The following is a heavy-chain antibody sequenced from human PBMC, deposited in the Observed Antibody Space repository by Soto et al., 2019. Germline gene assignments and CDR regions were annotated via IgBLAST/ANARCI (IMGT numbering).Heavy chain of an antibody. Sequence: ESGGGLVQPGGSLRLSCAASAFTFRNYWMSWVRQAPGKGLECVAKIKEDGSEKYYVDSVKGRFTISRDNAKNSVYLQMNSLTAEDTAVYYCARASSSTSGAIDYWGQGTLVTVSS. D-gene: IGHD2-2*01. J-gene: IGHJ4*02. CDR3: ARASSSTSGAIDY. CDR2: IKEDGSEK. CDR1: AFTFRNYW. V-gene: IGHV3-7*04.